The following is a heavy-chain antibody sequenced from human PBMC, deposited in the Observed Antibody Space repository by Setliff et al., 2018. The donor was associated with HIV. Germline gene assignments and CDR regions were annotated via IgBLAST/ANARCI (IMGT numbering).Heavy chain of an antibody. D-gene: IGHD1-1*01. J-gene: IGHJ3*02. V-gene: IGHV5-51*01. CDR3: ARFVSYKWSYGSNCFDI. CDR2: IFPSDSDI. Sequence: GESLKISCKGSGHTFSTYWIGWARQKPGKGLEWMGIIFPSDSDIRYSRSLQDQYTISADKSIATAYLQWRSLKTSDSGIYFCARFVSYKWSYGSNCFDIWGQGTVVTVSS. CDR1: GHTFSTYW.